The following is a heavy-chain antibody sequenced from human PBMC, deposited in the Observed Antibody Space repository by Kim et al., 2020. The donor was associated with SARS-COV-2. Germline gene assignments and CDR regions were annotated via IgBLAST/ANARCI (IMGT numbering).Heavy chain of an antibody. CDR1: GYTFTGYY. Sequence: ASVKVSCKASGYTFTGYYMHWVRQAPGQGLEWMGWINPNSGGTNYAQKFQGRVTMTRDTSISTAYMEMSRLRSDDTDVYYCARVTAYCGGDCTEGLDIWGQGTLVTVS. D-gene: IGHD2-21*01. V-gene: IGHV1-2*02. CDR2: INPNSGGT. J-gene: IGHJ3*02. CDR3: ARVTAYCGGDCTEGLDI.